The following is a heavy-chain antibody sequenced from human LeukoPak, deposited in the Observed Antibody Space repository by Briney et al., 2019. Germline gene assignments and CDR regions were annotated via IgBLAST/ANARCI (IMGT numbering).Heavy chain of an antibody. D-gene: IGHD5-24*01. CDR1: GGSISSYF. V-gene: IGHV4-59*12. CDR3: ARVVRDGYNLGVFDY. CDR2: ISSSGST. Sequence: SETLSLTCTVSGGSISSYFWNWIRQPPGKGLEWIGYISSSGSTNSNPSVKSRVTMSVDTSKNQFSLKLSSVTAADTAVYYCARVVRDGYNLGVFDYWGQGKLVTVSA. J-gene: IGHJ4*02.